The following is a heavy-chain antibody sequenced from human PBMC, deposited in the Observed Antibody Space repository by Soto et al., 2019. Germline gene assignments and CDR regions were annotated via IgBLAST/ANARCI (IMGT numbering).Heavy chain of an antibody. CDR2: IYYSGST. D-gene: IGHD3-3*01. V-gene: IGHV4-39*01. Sequence: PTETVSLTCTVSGGSISSSSYYWGWIRQPPGKGLEWIGSIYYSGSTYYNPSLKSRVNISVDTSKNQFSLKLSSVTAADTAVYYCARHCYDFWSGYGGWLEPWGKGTLVIVSS. CDR1: GGSISSSSYY. J-gene: IGHJ5*02. CDR3: ARHCYDFWSGYGGWLEP.